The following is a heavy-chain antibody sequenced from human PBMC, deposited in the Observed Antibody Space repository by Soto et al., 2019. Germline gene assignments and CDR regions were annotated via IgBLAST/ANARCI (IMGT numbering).Heavy chain of an antibody. Sequence: EVQLVESGGGLIQPGGSLKLSCAASGFTVVNNYMSWVRQAPGKGLEWVSLIYSTGTTKYADSVKGRFTVSRDNAKNTLYLKMNSLRAEDTAVYYCAKDGRGSGSHYNSFGYWGQGTLVTVSS. CDR3: AKDGRGSGSHYNSFGY. V-gene: IGHV3-53*01. CDR1: GFTVVNNY. D-gene: IGHD3-10*01. CDR2: IYSTGTT. J-gene: IGHJ4*02.